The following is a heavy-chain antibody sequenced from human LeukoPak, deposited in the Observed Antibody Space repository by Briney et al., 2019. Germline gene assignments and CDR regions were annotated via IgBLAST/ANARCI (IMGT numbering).Heavy chain of an antibody. CDR2: FDPEDGET. Sequence: ASVKVSCKVSGYTLTELSMHWVRQAPGKGLEWMGGFDPEDGETIYAQKFQGRVTMTEDTSTDTAYMELSSLRSEDTAVYYCATSVFTIFGVDTWFDPWGQGTLVTVSS. CDR1: GYTLTELS. V-gene: IGHV1-24*01. CDR3: ATSVFTIFGVDTWFDP. J-gene: IGHJ5*02. D-gene: IGHD3-3*01.